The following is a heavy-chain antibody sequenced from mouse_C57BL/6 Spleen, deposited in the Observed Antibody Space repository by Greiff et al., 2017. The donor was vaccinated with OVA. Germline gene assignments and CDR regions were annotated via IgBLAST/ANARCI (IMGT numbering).Heavy chain of an antibody. V-gene: IGHV5-17*01. CDR3: ARGDYYYYGSRDAMDY. D-gene: IGHD1-1*01. Sequence: EVKLVESGGGLVKPGGSLKLSCAASGFTFSDSGLHWVRQAPETGLEWVAYISSGSSTIYYADKVKGRFTISSDTAKNTLFLQMTSLRSEDTAMYYCARGDYYYYGSRDAMDYWGQGTSVTVSS. J-gene: IGHJ4*01. CDR2: ISSGSSTI. CDR1: GFTFSDSG.